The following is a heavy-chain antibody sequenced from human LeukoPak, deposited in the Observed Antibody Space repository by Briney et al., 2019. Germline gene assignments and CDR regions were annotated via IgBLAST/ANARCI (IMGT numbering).Heavy chain of an antibody. J-gene: IGHJ5*02. CDR1: GFTFSSYA. CDR2: ISSNGGST. V-gene: IGHV3-64D*06. CDR3: ARDVPHNWFDT. Sequence: GGSLRLSCSASGFTFSSYAMHWVRQAPGKGLEYVSAISSNGGSTYYADSVKGRFTISRDNSKNTLYLQMSSLRAEDTAVYYCARDVPHNWFDTWGQGTLVTVSS.